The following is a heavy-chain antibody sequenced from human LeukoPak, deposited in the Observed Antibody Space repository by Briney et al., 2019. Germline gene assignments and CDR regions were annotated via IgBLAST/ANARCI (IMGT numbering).Heavy chain of an antibody. D-gene: IGHD2-2*01. V-gene: IGHV3-30-3*01. Sequence: PGRSLRLSCAASGFTFSSYAMHWVRQAPGKGLEWVAVISYDGSNKNYADSVKGRFTISRDNSKNTLYLQMNSLRAEDTAVYYCARESLLGSSTSRFDPWGQGTLVTVSS. CDR3: ARESLLGSSTSRFDP. J-gene: IGHJ5*02. CDR2: ISYDGSNK. CDR1: GFTFSSYA.